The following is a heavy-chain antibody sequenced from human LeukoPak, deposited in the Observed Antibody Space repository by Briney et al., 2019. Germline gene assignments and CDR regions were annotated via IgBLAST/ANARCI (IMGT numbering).Heavy chain of an antibody. V-gene: IGHV1-69*13. Sequence: ASVKVSCKASGGTFSSYAISWVRQAPGQGLEWMGGIIPIFGTANYAQKFQGRVTITADESTSTAYMELSSLRSEDTAVYYCARGVYDSSGLFDYWGQGTLVTVSS. J-gene: IGHJ4*02. CDR2: IIPIFGTA. CDR3: ARGVYDSSGLFDY. CDR1: GGTFSSYA. D-gene: IGHD3-22*01.